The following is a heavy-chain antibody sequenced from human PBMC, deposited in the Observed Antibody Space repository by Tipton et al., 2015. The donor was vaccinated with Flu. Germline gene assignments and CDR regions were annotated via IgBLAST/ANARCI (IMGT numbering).Heavy chain of an antibody. CDR2: INYNGGT. CDR3: AGGGGQTGLN. J-gene: IGHJ3*01. D-gene: IGHD1-14*01. Sequence: GLVKPSETLSLTCTVSGGSISTYYWSWIRQPPGKGLEWIGFINYNGGTDYNPSLKSRVTISVDTSKSQFSLKLNSVTAADTAIYYCAGGGGQTGLNWGQGTMVTVSS. CDR1: GGSISTYY. V-gene: IGHV4-59*08.